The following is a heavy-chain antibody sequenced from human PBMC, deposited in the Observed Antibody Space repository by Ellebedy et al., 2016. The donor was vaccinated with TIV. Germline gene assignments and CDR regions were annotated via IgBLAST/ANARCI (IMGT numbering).Heavy chain of an antibody. Sequence: ASVKVSCKASGYTFTSYAMHWVRQALGQRLEWLGWINAGNGNTKCSQKFQGRVTITRDTSASTAYMELSSLRSEDTAVYYCGRGPAGDNWGQGTLVTVSS. CDR3: GRGPAGDN. V-gene: IGHV1-3*01. CDR2: INAGNGNT. CDR1: GYTFTSYA. J-gene: IGHJ4*02.